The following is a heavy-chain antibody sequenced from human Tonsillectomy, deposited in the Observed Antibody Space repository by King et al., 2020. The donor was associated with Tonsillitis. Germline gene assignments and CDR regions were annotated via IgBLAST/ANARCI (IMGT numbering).Heavy chain of an antibody. J-gene: IGHJ4*02. CDR2: INHSGST. Sequence: VQLQQWGAGLLKPSETLSLTCAVYGGSFSGYYWSWIRQPPGKGLEWIGEINHSGSTNYNPSLKSRVTISVDTSKNQFSLKLSSVTAADTAVYYCARGKTIAAAGTSDFDYWAREPWSPSPQ. D-gene: IGHD6-13*01. CDR3: ARGKTIAAAGTSDFDY. CDR1: GGSFSGYY. V-gene: IGHV4-34*01.